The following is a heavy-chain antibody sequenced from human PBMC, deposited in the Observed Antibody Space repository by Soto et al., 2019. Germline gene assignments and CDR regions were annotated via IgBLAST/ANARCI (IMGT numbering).Heavy chain of an antibody. CDR3: ATRITPIQVFDL. CDR2: IYYSGST. Sequence: QVQLQESGPGLVKPSQTLSLTCTVSGGSISSGGYYWSWIRQHPGKGLEWIGYIYYSGSTYYNPSLKSRVTISVDTSKNQCSLKLSSVTAADTAVYYCATRITPIQVFDLWGRGTLVTVSS. V-gene: IGHV4-31*03. J-gene: IGHJ2*01. D-gene: IGHD1-20*01. CDR1: GGSISSGGYY.